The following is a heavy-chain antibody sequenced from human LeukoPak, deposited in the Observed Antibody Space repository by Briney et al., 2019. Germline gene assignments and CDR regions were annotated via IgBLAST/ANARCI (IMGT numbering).Heavy chain of an antibody. V-gene: IGHV4-28*05. D-gene: IGHD4-17*01. J-gene: IGHJ5*02. CDR3: ARSQGGVTTVTTGWFDP. CDR1: GYSISSSNW. CDR2: IYYSGNI. Sequence: PSESLSLTCAVSGYSISSSNWWGWIRQPPGKGLEWIGYIYYSGNIYYDQSLKSRVTMSVDTSKNQFSMKLSSVTAVDTAVYYCARSQGGVTTVTTGWFDPWGQGTLVTVSS.